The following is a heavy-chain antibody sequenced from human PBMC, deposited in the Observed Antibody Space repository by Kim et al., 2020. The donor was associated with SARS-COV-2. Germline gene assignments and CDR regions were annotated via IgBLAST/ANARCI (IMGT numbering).Heavy chain of an antibody. V-gene: IGHV4-31*03. CDR3: ARGTTVALGAFDI. CDR1: GGSISSGGYY. CDR2: IYYSGST. J-gene: IGHJ3*02. Sequence: SETLSLTCTVSGGSISSGGYYWSWIRQHPGKGLEWIGYIYYSGSTYYNPSLKSRVTISVDTSKNQFSLKLSSVTAADTAVYYCARGTTVALGAFDIWGQGTMVTVSS. D-gene: IGHD4-17*01.